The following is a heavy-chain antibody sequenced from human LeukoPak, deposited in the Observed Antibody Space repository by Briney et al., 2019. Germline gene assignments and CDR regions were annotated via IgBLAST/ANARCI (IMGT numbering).Heavy chain of an antibody. Sequence: GGSLRLSCAASGFTFSSYAMTWVRQAPGKGLEWVLAISDGADYIYYGDSVKGRFTSSRDNSKRTLYLQMTCLRAEDTAVYYCAKNWGPGMAFESWGQGTQVTVSS. CDR2: ISDGADYI. D-gene: IGHD5-18*01. CDR3: AKNWGPGMAFES. J-gene: IGHJ4*02. V-gene: IGHV3-23*01. CDR1: GFTFSSYA.